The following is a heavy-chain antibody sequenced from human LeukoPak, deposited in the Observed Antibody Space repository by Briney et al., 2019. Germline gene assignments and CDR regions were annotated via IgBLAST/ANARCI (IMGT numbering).Heavy chain of an antibody. D-gene: IGHD6-19*01. V-gene: IGHV1-2*02. CDR3: AREWLIVVTGTGHLDY. Sequence: ASVKVSCKTSGYTFTGYFMYWLRQAPGQGLEWMGWINPNSGGTNYAQKFQGRVTMTRDTTISTAYMELSSLRSDDTAVYYCAREWLIVVTGTGHLDYWGQGTLVTVSS. CDR1: GYTFTGYF. CDR2: INPNSGGT. J-gene: IGHJ4*02.